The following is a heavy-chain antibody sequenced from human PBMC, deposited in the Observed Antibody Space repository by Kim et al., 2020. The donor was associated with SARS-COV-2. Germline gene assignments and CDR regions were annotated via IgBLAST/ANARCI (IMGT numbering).Heavy chain of an antibody. J-gene: IGHJ6*02. Sequence: KCRGRDTITRDTSASKAYMELSSLRSEDTAVYYCARMASSSWGGDYGMDVWGQGTTVTVSS. D-gene: IGHD6-13*01. CDR3: ARMASSSWGGDYGMDV. V-gene: IGHV1-3*01.